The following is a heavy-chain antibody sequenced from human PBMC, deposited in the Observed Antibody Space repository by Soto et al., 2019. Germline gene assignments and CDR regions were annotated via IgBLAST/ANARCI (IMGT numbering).Heavy chain of an antibody. D-gene: IGHD2-21*02. J-gene: IGHJ3*02. CDR2: IKSKTDGGTT. CDR1: GFTFSNAW. V-gene: IGHV3-15*07. CDR3: TTAQYCGGDCYDAFDI. Sequence: EVQLVESGGGLVKPGGSLRLSCAASGFTFSNAWMNWVRQAPGKGLEWVGRIKSKTDGGTTDYAAPVKGRFTISRDDSKNTLYLQMNSLKTEDTAVYYCTTAQYCGGDCYDAFDIWGQGTMVTVSS.